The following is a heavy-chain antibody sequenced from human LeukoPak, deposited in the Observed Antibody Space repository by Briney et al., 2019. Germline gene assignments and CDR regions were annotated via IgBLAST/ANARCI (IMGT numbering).Heavy chain of an antibody. Sequence: GSLRLSCAASGLTLSSYWMHWVRQAPGKGLGRVSRINSDGSSTSYADSVRGRFTISRDNAKNTLYLQMNSLRAEDTAVYYCARDFRSLYYFDHWGQGSLVTVSS. J-gene: IGHJ4*02. CDR3: ARDFRSLYYFDH. D-gene: IGHD1-26*01. V-gene: IGHV3-74*01. CDR2: INSDGSST. CDR1: GLTLSSYW.